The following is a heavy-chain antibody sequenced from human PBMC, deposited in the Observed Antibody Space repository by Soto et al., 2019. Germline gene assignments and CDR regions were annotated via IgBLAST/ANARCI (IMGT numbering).Heavy chain of an antibody. Sequence: QVQLQESGPGLVKPSETLSLTCSVSGGSISSYYWSWIRQPPGKGLAWIGYIYYSGSTNYNPSLESRVTMSVAPAKNQFSLKLSSVTPADTAVYYCAGRAGIASAGEFDYWGQGPLATASS. CDR1: GGSISSYY. V-gene: IGHV4-59*01. D-gene: IGHD6-13*01. CDR3: AGRAGIASAGEFDY. CDR2: IYYSGST. J-gene: IGHJ4*02.